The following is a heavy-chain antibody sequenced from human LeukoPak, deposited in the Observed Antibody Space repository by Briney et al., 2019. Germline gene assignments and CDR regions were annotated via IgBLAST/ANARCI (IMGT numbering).Heavy chain of an antibody. J-gene: IGHJ4*02. V-gene: IGHV3-73*01. Sequence: GGSLRLSCAAPGFTFSGSAMHWVRQASGKGLEWVGRIRSKANSYATAYAASVKGRFTISRDDSKNTAYLQMNSLKTEDTAVYYCTRPVAGTSGDDYWGQGTLVTVSS. CDR2: IRSKANSYAT. D-gene: IGHD6-19*01. CDR1: GFTFSGSA. CDR3: TRPVAGTSGDDY.